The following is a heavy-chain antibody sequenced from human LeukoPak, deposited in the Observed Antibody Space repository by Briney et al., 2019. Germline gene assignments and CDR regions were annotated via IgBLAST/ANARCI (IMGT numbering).Heavy chain of an antibody. CDR2: IIPIFGTA. CDR3: AGGHRSNSGWVDY. CDR1: GGTFSSYA. V-gene: IGHV1-69*13. Sequence: SVKVSCKASGGTFSSYAISWVRQAPGQGLEWMGGIIPIFGTANYAQKFQGRVTITADESTSTAYMELSSLRSEDTAVYYCAGGHRSNSGWVDYWGQGTLVTVSS. J-gene: IGHJ4*02. D-gene: IGHD6-19*01.